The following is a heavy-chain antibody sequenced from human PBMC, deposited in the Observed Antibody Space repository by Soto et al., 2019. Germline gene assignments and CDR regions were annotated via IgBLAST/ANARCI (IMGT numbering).Heavy chain of an antibody. V-gene: IGHV1-24*01. CDR3: ATGTSTSAMITFGGVIVRAFDI. CDR2: FDPEDGET. J-gene: IGHJ3*02. Sequence: ASVKVSCKVSGYTLTELSMHWVRQAPGKGLEWMGGFDPEDGETIYAQKFQGRVTMTEDTSTDTAYMELSSLRSEDTAVYYCATGTSTSAMITFGGVIVRAFDIWGQGTMVTVSS. CDR1: GYTLTELS. D-gene: IGHD3-16*02.